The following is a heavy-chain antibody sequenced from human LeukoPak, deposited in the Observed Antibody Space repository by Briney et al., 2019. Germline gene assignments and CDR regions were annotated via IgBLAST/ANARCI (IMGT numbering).Heavy chain of an antibody. Sequence: SETLSLTCGVSGGSISSSNWWSWVRQPPGKGLEWIGEIYHSGSTNYNPSLKSRVTISVDKSKNQFSLKLSSVTAADTAVYYCARDLIAVAEFAFDIWGQGTMVTVSS. D-gene: IGHD6-19*01. CDR3: ARDLIAVAEFAFDI. CDR1: GGSISSSNW. V-gene: IGHV4-4*02. J-gene: IGHJ3*02. CDR2: IYHSGST.